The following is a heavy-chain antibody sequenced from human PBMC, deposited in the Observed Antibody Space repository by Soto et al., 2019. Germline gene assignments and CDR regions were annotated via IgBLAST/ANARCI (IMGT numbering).Heavy chain of an antibody. CDR2: MNPNSGNT. J-gene: IGHJ4*02. V-gene: IGHV1-8*01. CDR3: ARDRGGYSYGFPPFFDY. CDR1: GYTFTSYD. Sequence: ASVKVSCKASGYTFTSYDINWVRQATGQGLEWMGWMNPNSGNTGYAQKLQGRVTMTTDTSTSTAYMELRSLRSDDTAVYYCARDRGGYSYGFPPFFDYWGQGTLVTVSS. D-gene: IGHD5-18*01.